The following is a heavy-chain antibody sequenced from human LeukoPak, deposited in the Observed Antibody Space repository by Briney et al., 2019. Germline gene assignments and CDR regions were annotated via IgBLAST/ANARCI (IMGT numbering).Heavy chain of an antibody. D-gene: IGHD2-21*02. CDR1: GYTFTSHG. CDR3: AKEGPHIVVVTAISPPFDY. Sequence: GASVKVSCKASGYTFTSHGISWVRQAPGQGLEWMGWISTYNGNTNYAQKLQGRVSMTTDTSTSTAYMDLRSLRSDDTAVYYCAKEGPHIVVVTAISPPFDYWGQGTLVTVSS. J-gene: IGHJ4*02. V-gene: IGHV1-18*01. CDR2: ISTYNGNT.